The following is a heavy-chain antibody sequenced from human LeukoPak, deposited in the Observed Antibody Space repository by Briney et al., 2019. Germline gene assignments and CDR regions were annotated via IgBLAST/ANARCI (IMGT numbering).Heavy chain of an antibody. Sequence: GGSLRLSCAASGFTFSDYYMSWIRQAPGKGLVWVSRINSDGSSTSYADSVKGRFTISRDNAKNTVYLQMNSLRAEDTAVYYCATSRTFDYWGQGTLVTVSS. V-gene: IGHV3-74*01. J-gene: IGHJ4*02. CDR3: ATSRTFDY. CDR1: GFTFSDYY. D-gene: IGHD2-8*01. CDR2: INSDGSST.